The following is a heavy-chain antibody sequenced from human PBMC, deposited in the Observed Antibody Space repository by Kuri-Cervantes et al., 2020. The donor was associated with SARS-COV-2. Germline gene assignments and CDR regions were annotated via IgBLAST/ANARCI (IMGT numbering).Heavy chain of an antibody. V-gene: IGHV1-18*01. Sequence: ASVKVSCKASGNTFTSFGISWVRQAPAQGLEWMGWISAYNAYTDYAQKFKGRVTMTTDTTTSTAYMELRRLTSDDTAIYYCAGSVTGDLGDYWGQGTLVTVSS. CDR2: ISAYNAYT. D-gene: IGHD7-27*01. CDR1: GNTFTSFG. J-gene: IGHJ4*02. CDR3: AGSVTGDLGDY.